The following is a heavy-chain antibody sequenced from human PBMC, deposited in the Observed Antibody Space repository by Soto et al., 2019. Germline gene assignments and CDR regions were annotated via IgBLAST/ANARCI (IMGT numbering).Heavy chain of an antibody. CDR1: GYTFSSYA. J-gene: IGHJ4*02. CDR2: MNPNSANT. D-gene: IGHD1-26*01. V-gene: IGHV1-8*01. CDR3: ARAIRNQLLSDY. Sequence: QVQLVQSGAEVRKPGASVKVSCKASGYTFSSYAIGWVRQATGQGLEWMGWMNPNSANTGYAQKFQGRVTMTRDTSISTAYMELNSLTSEDTAVYYCARAIRNQLLSDYWGQGTLVTVSS.